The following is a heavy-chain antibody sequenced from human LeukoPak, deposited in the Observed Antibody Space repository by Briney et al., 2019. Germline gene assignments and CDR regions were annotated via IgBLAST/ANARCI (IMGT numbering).Heavy chain of an antibody. J-gene: IGHJ4*02. CDR1: GITLSNYG. CDR3: AKRGVVIRVILVGFHKEAYYFDS. Sequence: GGSLRLSCAVSGITLSNYGMSWVRQAPGKGLEWVAGISDRGGRRNYADSVKGRVTPSRENPKNTLYLQMNSLRAEDTAVYFCAKRGVVIRVILVGFHKEAYYFDSWGQGALVTVSS. D-gene: IGHD3-22*01. V-gene: IGHV3-23*01. CDR2: ISDRGGRR.